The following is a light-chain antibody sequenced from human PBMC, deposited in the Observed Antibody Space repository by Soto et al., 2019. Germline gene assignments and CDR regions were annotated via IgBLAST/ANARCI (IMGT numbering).Light chain of an antibody. CDR2: GAS. V-gene: IGKV3-20*01. CDR1: QSISSSY. Sequence: SVLTQSPGTLSLSPGKIATLCYRASQSISSSYLAWYQQRPGQAPRLLIYGASSRATGIPDRFSGSGSGTEFTLTISSLEPEDFAAYFCQQYGSSPSTFGQGTRLEIK. CDR3: QQYGSSPST. J-gene: IGKJ5*01.